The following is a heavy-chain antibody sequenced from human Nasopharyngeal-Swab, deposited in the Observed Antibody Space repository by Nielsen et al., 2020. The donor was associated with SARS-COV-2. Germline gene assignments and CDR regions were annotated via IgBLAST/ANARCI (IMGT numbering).Heavy chain of an antibody. V-gene: IGHV3-21*04. J-gene: IGHJ4*02. Sequence: GESLKISCAASGFTFSSYWMHWVRQAPGKGLVWVSAISSTGDYIYYAASVKGRFTISRDNARNSLYLQMNSLRTEDTAFYYCTKGRADYSNPSFDNWGQGTLVTVSS. D-gene: IGHD4-11*01. CDR1: GFTFSSYW. CDR3: TKGRADYSNPSFDN. CDR2: ISSTGDYI.